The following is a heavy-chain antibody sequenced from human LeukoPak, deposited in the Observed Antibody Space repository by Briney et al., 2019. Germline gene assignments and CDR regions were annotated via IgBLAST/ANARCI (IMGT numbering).Heavy chain of an antibody. Sequence: GGSLRLSCAASGFTFTNYAMSWVRQAPGKGLEWVSAISGSGGSTYYADSVKGRFTISRDNSKNTLYLQMNSLRAEDTAVYYCAKSSSPYYFDYWGQGTLVTVSS. CDR3: AKSSSPYYFDY. D-gene: IGHD6-6*01. V-gene: IGHV3-23*01. CDR2: ISGSGGST. J-gene: IGHJ4*02. CDR1: GFTFTNYA.